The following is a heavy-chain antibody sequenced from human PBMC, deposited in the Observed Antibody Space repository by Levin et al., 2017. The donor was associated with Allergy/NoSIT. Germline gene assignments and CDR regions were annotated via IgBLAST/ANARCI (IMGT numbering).Heavy chain of an antibody. CDR2: IYHTGST. D-gene: IGHD3-10*01. CDR3: ARDFEIHYGSGPYYFDY. V-gene: IGHV4-4*02. J-gene: IGHJ4*02. CDR1: GDSITSSNW. Sequence: SQTLSLTCAVSGDSITSSNWWSWVRQPPGKGLEWIGEIYHTGSTNYNPSLKSRVTLSVDKSKNQFSLKLNSVTAADTAFYYCARDFEIHYGSGPYYFDYWGQGTLVTVSS.